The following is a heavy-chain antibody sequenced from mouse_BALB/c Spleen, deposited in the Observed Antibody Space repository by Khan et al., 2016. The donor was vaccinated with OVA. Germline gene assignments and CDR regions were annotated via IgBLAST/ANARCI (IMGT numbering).Heavy chain of an antibody. D-gene: IGHD2-14*01. V-gene: IGHV2-6-4*01. J-gene: IGHJ4*01. CDR3: ARAYYRYDGYYAMDY. CDR2: IWGGGGT. CDR1: GFSLSRYN. Sequence: VQLQESGPGLVAPSQSLSITCTVSGFSLSRYNIHWVRQPPGKGLEWLGMIWGGGGTDYNSTLKSRLSISKDNSKIQVFLKMNSLQTDDTAMYFCARAYYRYDGYYAMDYWGQGTSVTGSS.